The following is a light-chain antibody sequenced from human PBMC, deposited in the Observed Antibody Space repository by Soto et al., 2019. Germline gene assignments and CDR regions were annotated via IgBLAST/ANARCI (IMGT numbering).Light chain of an antibody. CDR1: QSVNSD. Sequence: EIVPTQSPATLSVSPGNRATLSCRASQSVNSDLAWYQQKPGQAPRLLIYGASTRATGTPTRFSGSGSGTKFTLTISSLQSEDFAVYFCQQYNNWPPYTFGQGTKVDIK. J-gene: IGKJ2*01. CDR3: QQYNNWPPYT. V-gene: IGKV3-15*01. CDR2: GAS.